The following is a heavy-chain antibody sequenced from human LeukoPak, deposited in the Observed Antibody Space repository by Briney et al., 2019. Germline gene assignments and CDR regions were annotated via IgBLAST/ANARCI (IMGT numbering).Heavy chain of an antibody. Sequence: ASVKVSCKASGYTFTSYGISWVRQAPGQGLEWMGWISAYNGNTNYAQKLQGRVTMTTDASTSTAYMELSSLRSEDTAVYYCARDPKPYSSGWYVWTRANNWFDPWGQGTLVTVSS. CDR3: ARDPKPYSSGWYVWTRANNWFDP. V-gene: IGHV1-18*01. D-gene: IGHD6-19*01. CDR2: ISAYNGNT. CDR1: GYTFTSYG. J-gene: IGHJ5*02.